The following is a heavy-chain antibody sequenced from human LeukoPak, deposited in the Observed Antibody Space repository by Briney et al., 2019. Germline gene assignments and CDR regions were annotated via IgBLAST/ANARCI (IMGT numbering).Heavy chain of an antibody. J-gene: IGHJ3*02. CDR1: GFTFSSYA. V-gene: IGHV3-7*01. CDR2: IKQDGSEK. D-gene: IGHD2-15*01. CDR3: ARDLAATFAFDI. Sequence: GSLRLSCAASGFTFSSYAMHWVRQAPGKGLEWVANIKQDGSEKYYVDSVKGRFTISRDNAKNSLYLQMNSLRAEDTAVYYCARDLAATFAFDIWGQGTMVTVSS.